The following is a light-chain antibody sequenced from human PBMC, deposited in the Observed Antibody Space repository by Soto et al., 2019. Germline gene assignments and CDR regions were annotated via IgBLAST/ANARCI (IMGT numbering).Light chain of an antibody. CDR3: HQYNNWPRNT. Sequence: EIVMTQSPATLSVSPGERATLSCRASESVSSNLAWYQQKPGQAPRLLVYGASTRATGIPARFSGSGSGTEFTLTISSLQSEDFAVYYCHQYNNWPRNTFGQGTMLEIK. CDR2: GAS. CDR1: ESVSSN. J-gene: IGKJ2*01. V-gene: IGKV3-15*01.